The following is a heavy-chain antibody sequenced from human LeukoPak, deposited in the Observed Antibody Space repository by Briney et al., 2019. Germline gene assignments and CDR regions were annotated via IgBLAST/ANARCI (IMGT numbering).Heavy chain of an antibody. CDR3: AKDLEQSYSGWSASYDA. CDR1: GFSFSNYA. D-gene: IGHD6-19*01. CDR2: ISSGAGTT. V-gene: IGHV3-23*01. J-gene: IGHJ5*02. Sequence: PTGESLKISCAASGFSFSNYAMSWVRQAPGKWLEWVSAISSGAGTTDYADSVKGAFTISRGNSKSTIYLQKNSLRAEDTAVYYCAKDLEQSYSGWSASYDAWGQGTLVTVSS.